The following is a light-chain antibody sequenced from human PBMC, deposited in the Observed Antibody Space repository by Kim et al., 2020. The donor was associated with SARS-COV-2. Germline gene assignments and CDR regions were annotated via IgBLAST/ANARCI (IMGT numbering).Light chain of an antibody. Sequence: AAVGDRVTITCRARQDIRNDLGWYQQKPGRAPKRRIYGASSLQSGVPSRFSGSGSGTEFTLTISSLQPEDFATYFCLQHNTYPITFGQGTRLEIK. CDR1: QDIRND. J-gene: IGKJ5*01. CDR3: LQHNTYPIT. V-gene: IGKV1-17*01. CDR2: GAS.